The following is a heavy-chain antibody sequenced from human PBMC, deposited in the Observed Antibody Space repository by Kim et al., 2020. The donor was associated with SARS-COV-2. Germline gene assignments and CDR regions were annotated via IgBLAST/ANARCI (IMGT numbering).Heavy chain of an antibody. D-gene: IGHD3-22*01. CDR3: AREVSNYDSSGYYLTFDY. Sequence: SVKVSCKASGGTFSSYAISWVRQAPGQGLEWMGGIIPIFGTAKYAQKFQGRVTITADESTSTAYMELSSLRSEDTAVYYCAREVSNYDSSGYYLTFDYWGQGTLVTVSS. CDR2: IIPIFGTA. CDR1: GGTFSSYA. J-gene: IGHJ4*02. V-gene: IGHV1-69*13.